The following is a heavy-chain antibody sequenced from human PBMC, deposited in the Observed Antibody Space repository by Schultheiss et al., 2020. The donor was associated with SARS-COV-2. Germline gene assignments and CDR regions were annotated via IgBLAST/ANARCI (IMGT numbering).Heavy chain of an antibody. D-gene: IGHD1-26*01. Sequence: ASVKVSCKASGYTFSDYYIHWVRQAPGQGLEWVGWITDYNGNTKSSHKFEGRVTLTTDASSSTAYMELRSLRSDDTAVYYCARVLGLVGASPFDSWGQGTLVTVSS. V-gene: IGHV1-18*04. CDR3: ARVLGLVGASPFDS. CDR1: GYTFSDYY. CDR2: ITDYNGNT. J-gene: IGHJ4*01.